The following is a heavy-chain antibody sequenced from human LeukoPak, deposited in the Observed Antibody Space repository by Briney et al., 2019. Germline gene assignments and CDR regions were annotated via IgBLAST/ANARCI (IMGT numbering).Heavy chain of an antibody. D-gene: IGHD3-3*01. CDR1: GFAVSSNF. CDR2: ISGSGGIT. V-gene: IGHV3-23*01. Sequence: PGGSLRLSCAASGFAVSSNFMSWVRQAPGKGLEWVSAISGSGGITYYADSVKGRFTISRENSKNTLYLYMNSLRAEDTDVYSCAKDYDFWSGYYFAYWGQGTLVTVSS. CDR3: AKDYDFWSGYYFAY. J-gene: IGHJ4*02.